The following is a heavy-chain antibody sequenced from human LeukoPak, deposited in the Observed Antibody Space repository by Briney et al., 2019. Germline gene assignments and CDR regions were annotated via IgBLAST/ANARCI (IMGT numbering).Heavy chain of an antibody. CDR3: AKRLLRHDSSGYYRGGGFDY. V-gene: IGHV3-21*04. Sequence: GGSLRLSCAASGFAFNSYGMNWVRQAPGKGLEWVSSISSSSSYIYYADSVKGRFTISRDNAKNSLYLQMNSLRAEDTAVYYCAKRLLRHDSSGYYRGGGFDYWGQGTLVTVSS. CDR1: GFAFNSYG. J-gene: IGHJ4*02. CDR2: ISSSSSYI. D-gene: IGHD3-22*01.